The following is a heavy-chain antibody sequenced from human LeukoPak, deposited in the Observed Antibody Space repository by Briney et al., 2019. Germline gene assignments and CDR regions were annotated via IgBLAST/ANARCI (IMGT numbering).Heavy chain of an antibody. CDR1: GGTFSSYA. CDR2: INPSGGST. J-gene: IGHJ6*03. D-gene: IGHD5-12*01. V-gene: IGHV1-46*01. CDR3: ARGRYSGYAYYYYYYMDV. Sequence: ASVKVSCKASGGTFSSYAISWVRQAPGQGLEWMGIINPSGGSTSYAQKFQGRVTMTRDTSTSTVYMELSSLRSEDTAVYYCARGRYSGYAYYYYYYMDVWGKGTTVTISS.